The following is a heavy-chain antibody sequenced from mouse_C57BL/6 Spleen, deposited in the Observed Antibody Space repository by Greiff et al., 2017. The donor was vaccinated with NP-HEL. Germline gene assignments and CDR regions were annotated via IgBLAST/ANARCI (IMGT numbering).Heavy chain of an antibody. CDR1: GYAFSSYW. V-gene: IGHV1-80*01. CDR3: ARKGENFLRCSWFAY. J-gene: IGHJ3*01. CDR2: IYPGDGDT. D-gene: IGHD1-1*01. Sequence: QVQLKQSGAELVKPGASVKISCTASGYAFSSYWMNWVKQRPGKGLEWIGQIYPGDGDTNYNGKFKGKATLTADKSSSTAYMQLSSLTSEDSAFYVCARKGENFLRCSWFAYWGQGTLVTVSA.